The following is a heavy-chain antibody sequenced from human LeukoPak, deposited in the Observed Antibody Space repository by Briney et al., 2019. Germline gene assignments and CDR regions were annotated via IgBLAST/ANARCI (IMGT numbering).Heavy chain of an antibody. Sequence: GGSLRLSCAASGFTVSSNYMSWVRQAPGKGLEWVSVIYSSGSTYYADSVKGRFTISRDNSKNTLYLQMNSLRAEDTAVYYCARGGQQWLVSAFDIWGQGTMVTVSS. CDR2: IYSSGST. CDR1: GFTVSSNY. D-gene: IGHD6-19*01. J-gene: IGHJ3*02. CDR3: ARGGQQWLVSAFDI. V-gene: IGHV3-53*01.